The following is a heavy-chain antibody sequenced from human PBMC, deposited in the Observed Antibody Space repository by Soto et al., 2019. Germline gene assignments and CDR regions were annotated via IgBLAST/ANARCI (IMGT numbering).Heavy chain of an antibody. D-gene: IGHD2-21*01. J-gene: IGHJ4*02. Sequence: GESLKISCKGSGYYFTNYWIVWVRQTPEKGLEWMGIISPDDSDTKYGPSFQGQVTISSDTSITTAYLQWNSLKASDTAVYYCARSRAGRHSVDFDYRGQGTLVTVSS. CDR3: ARSRAGRHSVDFDY. V-gene: IGHV5-51*01. CDR2: ISPDDSDT. CDR1: GYYFTNYW.